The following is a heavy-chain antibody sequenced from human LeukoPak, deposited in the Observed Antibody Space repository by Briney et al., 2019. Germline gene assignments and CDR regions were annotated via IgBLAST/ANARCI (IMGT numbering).Heavy chain of an antibody. CDR2: IKQDGSEK. V-gene: IGHV3-7*01. Sequence: QAGGSLRLSCAASGFTFSSYWMPWVRQAPGKGLEWVANIKQDGSEKYYVDSVKGRFTISRDNAKNSVYLQMNSLRAEDTAVYYCARDSRELFWSIRGSLMPFWGQGTLVTVSS. D-gene: IGHD3-3*01. CDR1: GFTFSSYW. J-gene: IGHJ4*02. CDR3: ARDSRELFWSIRGSLMPF.